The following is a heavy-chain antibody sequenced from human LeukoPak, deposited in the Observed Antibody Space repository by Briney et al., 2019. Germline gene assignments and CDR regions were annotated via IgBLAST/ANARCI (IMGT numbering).Heavy chain of an antibody. J-gene: IGHJ4*02. V-gene: IGHV3-30*18. Sequence: GGSLRLSCTASGFTFSSYGMHWVRQAPGKGLEWVAAISYDGSNKYYADSVKGRFTISRDNSKNTLFLQMNSLRAEDTAVYYCAKEVRRFCSSTSCYGYNYWGQGTLVTVSS. CDR1: GFTFSSYG. D-gene: IGHD2-2*01. CDR2: ISYDGSNK. CDR3: AKEVRRFCSSTSCYGYNY.